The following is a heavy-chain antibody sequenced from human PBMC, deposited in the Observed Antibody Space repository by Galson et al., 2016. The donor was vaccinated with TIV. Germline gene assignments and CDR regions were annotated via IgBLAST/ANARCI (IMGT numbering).Heavy chain of an antibody. CDR2: ISGSGGRT. V-gene: IGHV3-23*01. CDR3: GKTMVRGVIISTYYYGLDV. J-gene: IGHJ6*02. CDR1: GFTFSSYA. D-gene: IGHD3-10*01. Sequence: SLRLSCAASGFTFSSYAMSWVRQAPGKGLEWVSAISGSGGRTYHADSVKGRFTISRDNSKNTLYLQMNRLRAEDTAVYYCGKTMVRGVIISTYYYGLDVWGQGTTVTLSS.